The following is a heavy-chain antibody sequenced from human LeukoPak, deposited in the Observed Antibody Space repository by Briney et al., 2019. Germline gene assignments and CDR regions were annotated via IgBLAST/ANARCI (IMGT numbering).Heavy chain of an antibody. CDR3: AKPLGVFGVGYNAFDI. CDR2: ISGSGGST. J-gene: IGHJ3*02. Sequence: GGSLRLSCAASGFTFSSDAMSWVRQAPGKGLEWISAISGSGGSTYYADSVKGRFTISRDNSRNTLYLQMNRLRAEDTAVYYCAKPLGVFGVGYNAFDIWGQGTMVTVSS. V-gene: IGHV3-23*01. CDR1: GFTFSSDA. D-gene: IGHD3-3*01.